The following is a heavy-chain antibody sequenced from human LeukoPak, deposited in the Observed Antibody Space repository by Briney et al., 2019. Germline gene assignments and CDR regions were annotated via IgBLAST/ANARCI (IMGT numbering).Heavy chain of an antibody. CDR3: AGRRVLDASFDY. D-gene: IGHD3-16*01. J-gene: IGHJ4*02. CDR2: IYSGDNT. V-gene: IGHV3-66*02. CDR1: GFTVSNNY. Sequence: PGGSLRLSCAASGFTVSNNYMSWVRQAPGKGLEWVSVIYSGDNTYYVESVKGRFTISRDKSKNTLFLQMNRLRAEDTAVYYCAGRRVLDASFDYWGQGTLVTVSS.